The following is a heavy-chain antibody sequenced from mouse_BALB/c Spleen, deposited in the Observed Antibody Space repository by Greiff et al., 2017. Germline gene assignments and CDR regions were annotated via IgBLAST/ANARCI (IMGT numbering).Heavy chain of an antibody. V-gene: IGHV1S81*02. J-gene: IGHJ4*01. CDR2: INPGNGGT. Sequence: QVHVKQSGAELVKPGASVKLSCKASGYTFTSYYMYWVKQRPGQGLEWIGEINPGNGGTNYNEKFKSKATLTVDKSSSTAYMQLSSLTSEDSAVYYCTRWGDGYRYAMDYWGQGTTVTVSS. CDR1: GYTFTSYY. D-gene: IGHD2-3*01. CDR3: TRWGDGYRYAMDY.